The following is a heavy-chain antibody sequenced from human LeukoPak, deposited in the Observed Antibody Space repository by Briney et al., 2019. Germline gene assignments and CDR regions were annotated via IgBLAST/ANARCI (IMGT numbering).Heavy chain of an antibody. J-gene: IGHJ4*02. V-gene: IGHV3-74*01. CDR1: GFTFSNYW. Sequence: GGSLRLSCAASGFTFSNYWMHWVRQDAGKGLVWVSRINPDGSSVGYGDSVKGRFTISRDNAKNMLYLQMNYLRADDTALYYCASDPLCTDAACYPLWGQGTLVTVSS. CDR3: ASDPLCTDAACYPL. CDR2: INPDGSSV. D-gene: IGHD2-8*01.